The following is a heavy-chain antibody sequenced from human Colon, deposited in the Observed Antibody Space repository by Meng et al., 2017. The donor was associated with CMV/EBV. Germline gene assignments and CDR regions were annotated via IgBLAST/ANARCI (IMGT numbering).Heavy chain of an antibody. CDR2: IYPDGTKK. CDR1: GFTFSSYE. J-gene: IGHJ4*02. V-gene: IGHV3-30*02. CDR3: VKDDPALDY. Sequence: GGSLRLSCAASGFTFSSYEMNWVRQAPGKGLEWVAFIYPDGTKKSYADSVKGRFTISRDNSKNTLYLQMNSLTPEDTAVYYCVKDDPALDYWGQGTLVTVSS. D-gene: IGHD2-2*01.